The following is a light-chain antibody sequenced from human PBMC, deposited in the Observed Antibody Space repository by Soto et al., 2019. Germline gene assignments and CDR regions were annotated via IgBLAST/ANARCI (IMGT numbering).Light chain of an antibody. Sequence: QSALTQPRSVSGSPGQSVAISCTGSRSDVGGYKYVSWYQQFPGKAPKLIIYDVSRRPSGVPDRFSGSKPGNTASLTISGLQAEDEGDYYCCSYGGGRTPLGFGGGTKVTVL. CDR2: DVS. CDR3: CSYGGGRTPLG. CDR1: RSDVGGYKY. J-gene: IGLJ2*01. V-gene: IGLV2-11*01.